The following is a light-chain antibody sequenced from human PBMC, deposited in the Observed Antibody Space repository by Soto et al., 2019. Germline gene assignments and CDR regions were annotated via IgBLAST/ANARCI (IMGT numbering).Light chain of an antibody. J-gene: IGKJ3*01. CDR3: HHRSKWPCT. CDR1: QTVSSS. Sequence: EFTQPPATLSLSPGERATRSCRRSQTVSSSLAWYQQKPGQATRLLIYQASNSATSITLRISGSGSGTDFTLTITSLEPEDFVVYYCHHRSKWPCTFGPGT. CDR2: QAS. V-gene: IGKV3-11*01.